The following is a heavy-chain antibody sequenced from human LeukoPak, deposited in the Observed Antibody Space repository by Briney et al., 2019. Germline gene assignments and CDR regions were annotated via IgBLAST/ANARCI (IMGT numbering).Heavy chain of an antibody. Sequence: QTGGSLRLSCAASGFTFSKNWMSWVRQAPGKGLEWVANIKEDGSEKYYVDSVKGRFTISRDNAKYSLMLQMNSLRAEDTAVYYCARAVLDSGYDYDAFDMWGQGTMVTVSS. CDR1: GFTFSKNW. V-gene: IGHV3-7*05. CDR2: IKEDGSEK. J-gene: IGHJ3*02. D-gene: IGHD5-12*01. CDR3: ARAVLDSGYDYDAFDM.